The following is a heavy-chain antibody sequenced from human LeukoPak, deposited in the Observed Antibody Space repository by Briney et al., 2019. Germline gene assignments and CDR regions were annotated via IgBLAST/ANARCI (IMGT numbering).Heavy chain of an antibody. V-gene: IGHV3-7*03. CDR1: GFTFSTYW. CDR2: IKKDGSEK. CDR3: AREGVHCSGRSCLKAY. D-gene: IGHD2-15*01. Sequence: HTGGSLRLSCAASGFTFSTYWMSWVRQAPGKGLEGVANIKKDGSEKYYMGSVKGRFTISRDNAENSLYLQMNSLRAEDTAVYYCAREGVHCSGRSCLKAYWGQGTQVTVSS. J-gene: IGHJ4*02.